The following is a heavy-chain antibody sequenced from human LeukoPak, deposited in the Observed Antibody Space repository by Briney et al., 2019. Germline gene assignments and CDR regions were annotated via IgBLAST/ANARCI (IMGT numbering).Heavy chain of an antibody. CDR1: GYTFTSYD. J-gene: IGHJ6*02. CDR2: MNPNSGNT. V-gene: IGHV1-8*01. CDR3: ARSEDSSSWYPYYYYGMDV. Sequence: ASVKVSCKASGYTFTSYDINWVRQATGQGLEWMGWMNPNSGNTGYAQKLQGRATMTTDTSTSTAYMELRSLRSDDTAVYYCARSEDSSSWYPYYYYGMDVWGQGTTVTVSS. D-gene: IGHD6-13*01.